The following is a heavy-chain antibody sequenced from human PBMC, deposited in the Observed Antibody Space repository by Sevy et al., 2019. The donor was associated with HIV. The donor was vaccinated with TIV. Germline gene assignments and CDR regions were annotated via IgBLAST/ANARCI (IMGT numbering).Heavy chain of an antibody. V-gene: IGHV4-61*01. CDR1: GVSVSSDTYY. J-gene: IGHJ4*02. D-gene: IGHD3-22*01. CDR3: AREPYFFDKSGYYWDY. Sequence: SETLSLTCAVSGVSVSSDTYYWSWIWQPPGKGLEWIGYVYHTGGTNYSPSFKSRVTISVDTSKNQFSLRLFSVAAADTAVYYCAREPYFFDKSGYYWDYWGQGALVTVSS. CDR2: VYHTGGT.